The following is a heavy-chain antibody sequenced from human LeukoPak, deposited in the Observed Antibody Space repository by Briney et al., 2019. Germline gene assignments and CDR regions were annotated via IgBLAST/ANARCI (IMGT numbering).Heavy chain of an antibody. Sequence: SETLSLTCTVSGGSVSSGSYYWSWIRQPPGTGLEWIGYMFYSGSTNYNPSLKSRVTISVDTSKNQISLKLSSVTAADTAVYYCARGRYGDYPPFDYWGQGTLVTVSS. J-gene: IGHJ4*02. V-gene: IGHV4-61*01. D-gene: IGHD4-17*01. CDR3: ARGRYGDYPPFDY. CDR2: MFYSGST. CDR1: GGSVSSGSYY.